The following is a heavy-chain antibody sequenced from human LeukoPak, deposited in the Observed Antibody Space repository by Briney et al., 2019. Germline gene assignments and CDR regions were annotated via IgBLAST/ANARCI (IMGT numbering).Heavy chain of an antibody. J-gene: IGHJ4*02. D-gene: IGHD1-20*01. Sequence: GGSLRLSCAASGFTFSSYAMHWVRQAPGKGLEYVSAISSNGGSTYYANSVKGRFTISRDNSKNTLYLQMGSLRAEDTAVYYCAKDLYNWNDPGFDYWGQGTLVTVSS. V-gene: IGHV3-64*01. CDR2: ISSNGGST. CDR1: GFTFSSYA. CDR3: AKDLYNWNDPGFDY.